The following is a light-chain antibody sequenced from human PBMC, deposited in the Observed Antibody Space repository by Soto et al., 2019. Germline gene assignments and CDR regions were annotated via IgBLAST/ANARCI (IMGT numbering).Light chain of an antibody. V-gene: IGKV3-11*01. Sequence: EVVLTQSPATLSLSPGERATLSCRASQSVRFFLAWYQQKPGQAPRLLIYDASNRATGIPARFSGGGSGTDFTVTIDSLELDDFAVYYCQQRSAWPYTFGQGTKLEIK. CDR3: QQRSAWPYT. CDR2: DAS. J-gene: IGKJ2*01. CDR1: QSVRFF.